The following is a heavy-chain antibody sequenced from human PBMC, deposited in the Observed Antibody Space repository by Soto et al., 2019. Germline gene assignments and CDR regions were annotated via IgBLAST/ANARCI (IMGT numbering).Heavy chain of an antibody. Sequence: PGGSLRLSCAASGFTFSSYDMHWVRQATGKGLEWVSAIGTAGDTYYPGSVKGRFTFSRENAKNSLYLQMNSLRAGDTALYYCARGIAARPGLLGAFDIWGQGTMVTVPS. J-gene: IGHJ3*02. CDR3: ARGIAARPGLLGAFDI. V-gene: IGHV3-13*01. D-gene: IGHD6-6*01. CDR2: IGTAGDT. CDR1: GFTFSSYD.